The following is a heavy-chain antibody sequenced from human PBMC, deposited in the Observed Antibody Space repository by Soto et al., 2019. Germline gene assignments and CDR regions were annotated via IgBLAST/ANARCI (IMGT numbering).Heavy chain of an antibody. J-gene: IGHJ4*01. CDR1: GFTFSSYS. V-gene: IGHV3-21*01. CDR3: ARDRSSSGWSV. Sequence: GGSRRLSCAASGFTFSSYSMNWVRQAPGKGLEWVSSISSSSSYIYYADSVKARFTISRDNAKNSLYLQMNSLRAEDTDVYYCARDRSSSGWSVWGQGTLVTVSS. CDR2: ISSSSSYI. D-gene: IGHD6-19*01.